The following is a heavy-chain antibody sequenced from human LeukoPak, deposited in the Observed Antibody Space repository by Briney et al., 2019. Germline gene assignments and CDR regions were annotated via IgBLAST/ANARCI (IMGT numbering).Heavy chain of an antibody. CDR1: GGSFSGYY. J-gene: IGHJ4*02. Sequence: PSETLSLTCAVYGGSFSGYYWSWIRQPPGKGLEWIGEINHSGSTNYNPSLKSRVTISVDTSKNQFSLKLSSVTAADTAVYYCARDRAYGSGKYYFDYWGQGTLVTVSS. CDR2: INHSGST. CDR3: ARDRAYGSGKYYFDY. V-gene: IGHV4-34*01. D-gene: IGHD3-10*01.